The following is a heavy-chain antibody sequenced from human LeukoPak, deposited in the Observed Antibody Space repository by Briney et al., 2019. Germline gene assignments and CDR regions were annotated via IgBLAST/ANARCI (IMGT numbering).Heavy chain of an antibody. CDR2: MNPHSGET. Sequence: ASVNVSFKTSVYRFTAYPLHWVRQAPGQGLEWLGWMNPHSGETSNAQKFQGRVTMTRDTSISVAYMELSSLRSDDTAVYYCARGMDAEAFQNWGQGTLVTVSS. CDR1: VYRFTAYP. J-gene: IGHJ1*01. CDR3: ARGMDAEAFQN. D-gene: IGHD2-2*03. V-gene: IGHV1-2*02.